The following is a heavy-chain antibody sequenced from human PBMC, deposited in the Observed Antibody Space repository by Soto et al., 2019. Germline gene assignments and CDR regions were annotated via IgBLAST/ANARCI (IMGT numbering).Heavy chain of an antibody. V-gene: IGHV1-2*02. D-gene: IGHD5-18*01. CDR3: AVYSYGTDVDF. J-gene: IGHJ4*02. CDR1: GYTFSDYY. CDR2: INPNSGGT. Sequence: QVQLVQSGTEVKKPGASVKLSCKASGYTFSDYYIHWVRQAPGQGLEWMGWINPNSGGTSYAQKFQCRVTMTRDTSITTAFMALSRLRSDDTAVYYCAVYSYGTDVDFWGQGTLVTVSS.